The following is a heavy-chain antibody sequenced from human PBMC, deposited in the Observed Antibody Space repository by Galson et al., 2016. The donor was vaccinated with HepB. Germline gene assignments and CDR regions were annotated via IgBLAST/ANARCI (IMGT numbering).Heavy chain of an antibody. J-gene: IGHJ4*02. CDR2: IDWDDDK. Sequence: PALVKPTQTLTLTCTFSGFSLNTSGMRVSWIRQPPGKALEWLARIDWDDDKFYSTSLKTRLTISKYTSKNQVVLTMTNMDPVDTGTYFCARSPYYDYTKVGYLDYWGQGALVTVSS. CDR1: GFSLNTSGMR. D-gene: IGHD3-16*01. CDR3: ARSPYYDYTKVGYLDY. V-gene: IGHV2-70*04.